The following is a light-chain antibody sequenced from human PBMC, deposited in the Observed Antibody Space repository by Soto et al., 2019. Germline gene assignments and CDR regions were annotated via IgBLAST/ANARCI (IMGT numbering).Light chain of an antibody. CDR3: LQHFDYPRT. V-gene: IGKV1-6*01. CDR1: QGIRND. Sequence: AIQMTPSPSSLSASVGDRVTITCRASQGIRNDLGWYQQKPGKAPNLLIYGASRLGSGVPLRFSGSGSGTDFTLTISSLQPEDFATYYCLQHFDYPRTFGQGTKVEIK. CDR2: GAS. J-gene: IGKJ1*01.